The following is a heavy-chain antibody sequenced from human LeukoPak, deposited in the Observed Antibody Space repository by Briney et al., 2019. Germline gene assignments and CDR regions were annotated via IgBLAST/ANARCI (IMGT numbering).Heavy chain of an antibody. Sequence: ASVKVSCKASGYTFSGYYMQWVRQAPGQGLEWMGWINPNSGDTNYAQKFQSRVTMTRDTSISTAYMELSRLRSDDTAVYFCARDHCVSNGCYEDYYYGLDVWGRGTTVTVSS. D-gene: IGHD2-2*01. V-gene: IGHV1-2*02. CDR2: INPNSGDT. CDR1: GYTFSGYY. CDR3: ARDHCVSNGCYEDYYYGLDV. J-gene: IGHJ6*02.